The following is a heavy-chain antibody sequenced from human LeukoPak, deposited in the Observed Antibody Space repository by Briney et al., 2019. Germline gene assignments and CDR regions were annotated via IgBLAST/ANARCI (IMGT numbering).Heavy chain of an antibody. D-gene: IGHD5-12*01. Sequence: ASVKVSCKASGYTFTSYAMHWVRQAPGQRLEWMGWINAGNGNTKYSQKFQGRVTMTRDTSTSTVYMGLSSLRSEDTAVYYCARLVTIKYGMDVWGQGTTVTVSS. CDR1: GYTFTSYA. CDR3: ARLVTIKYGMDV. CDR2: INAGNGNT. J-gene: IGHJ6*02. V-gene: IGHV1-3*01.